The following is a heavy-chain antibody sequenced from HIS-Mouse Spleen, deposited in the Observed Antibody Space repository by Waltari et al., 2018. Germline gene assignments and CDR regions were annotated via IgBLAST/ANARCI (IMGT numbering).Heavy chain of an antibody. CDR1: GGSFSGYY. J-gene: IGHJ4*02. Sequence: QVQLQQWGAGLLKPSETLSLTCAFHGGSFSGYYWSWRRQPPGKGLEWIGEINHSGSTNYNPSLKSRVTISVDTSKNQFSLKLSSVTAADTAVYYCAGYNWNYGTDYWGQGTLVTVSS. V-gene: IGHV4-34*01. CDR3: AGYNWNYGTDY. D-gene: IGHD1-7*01. CDR2: INHSGST.